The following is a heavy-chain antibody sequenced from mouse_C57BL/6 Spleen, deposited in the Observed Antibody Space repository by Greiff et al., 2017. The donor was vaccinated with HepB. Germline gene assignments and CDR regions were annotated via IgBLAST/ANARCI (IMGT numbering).Heavy chain of an antibody. D-gene: IGHD2-1*01. J-gene: IGHJ4*01. CDR1: GYTFTDYN. CDR2: INPNNGGT. Sequence: VQLQQSGPELVKPGASVKMSCKASGYTFTDYNMHWVKQSHGKSLEWIGYINPNNGGTSYNQKFKGKATLTVNKSSSTAYMELRSLTSEDSAVYYCARWIYYGNYNYAMDYWGQGTSVTVSS. CDR3: ARWIYYGNYNYAMDY. V-gene: IGHV1-22*01.